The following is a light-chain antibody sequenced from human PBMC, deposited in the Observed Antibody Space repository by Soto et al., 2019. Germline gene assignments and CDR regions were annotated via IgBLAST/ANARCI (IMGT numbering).Light chain of an antibody. V-gene: IGLV2-14*03. Sequence: VLTQPASVSGSPGQSITISCTGTSSDVGGYNYVSWYQQHPGKAHKLMIYDVTNRPSGVSNRFSGSKSDNTASLTISGLQAEDEADYYCCSYTNSSAYVFGTGTKVTVL. CDR2: DVT. CDR1: SSDVGGYNY. CDR3: CSYTNSSAYV. J-gene: IGLJ1*01.